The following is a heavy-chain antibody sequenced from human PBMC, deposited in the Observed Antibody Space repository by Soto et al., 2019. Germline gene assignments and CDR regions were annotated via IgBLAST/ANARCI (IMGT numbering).Heavy chain of an antibody. V-gene: IGHV4-34*01. D-gene: IGHD6-19*01. CDR2: INHSGST. Sequence: QVQLQQWGAGLLKPSETLSLTCAVYGGSFSGYYWSWIRQPPGKGLEWIGEINHSGSTNYNPSLKSRVTISVDTSKNQFSLKLSSVTAADTAVYYCARGGGSSGWYPDYWGQGTLVTVSS. J-gene: IGHJ4*02. CDR1: GGSFSGYY. CDR3: ARGGGSSGWYPDY.